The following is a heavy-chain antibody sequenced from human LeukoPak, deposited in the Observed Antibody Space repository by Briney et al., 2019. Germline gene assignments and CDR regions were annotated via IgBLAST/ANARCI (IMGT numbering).Heavy chain of an antibody. CDR2: INPNSGGT. Sequence: ASVKVSCKASGYTFTGYYMHWARQAPGQGLEWMGWINPNSGGTNYAQKFQGRVTMTRDTSISTAYMELSRLRSDDTAVYYCARGSYGSGFYYFDYWGQGTLVTVSS. V-gene: IGHV1-2*02. CDR1: GYTFTGYY. D-gene: IGHD3-10*01. CDR3: ARGSYGSGFYYFDY. J-gene: IGHJ4*02.